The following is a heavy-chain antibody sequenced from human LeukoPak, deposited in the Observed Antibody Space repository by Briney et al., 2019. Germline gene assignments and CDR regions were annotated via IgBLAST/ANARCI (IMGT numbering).Heavy chain of an antibody. CDR1: GGSISSSSYY. J-gene: IGHJ4*02. CDR2: IYYSGST. Sequence: SETLSLTCTVSGGSISSSSYYWGWIRQPPGKGLEWIGSIYYSGSTYYNPSLKSRVTISVDTSKNQFSLKLSSVTAADTAVYYCARHGVGWLRFSDYWAREPWSPSPQ. D-gene: IGHD5-12*01. V-gene: IGHV4-39*01. CDR3: ARHGVGWLRFSDY.